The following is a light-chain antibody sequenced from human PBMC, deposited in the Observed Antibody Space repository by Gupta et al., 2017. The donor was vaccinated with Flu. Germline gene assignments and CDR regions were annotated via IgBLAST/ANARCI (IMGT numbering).Light chain of an antibody. CDR3: QQYDNWPQT. CDR2: GAS. Sequence: GERVTLSCRASRSVADYLAWYQQKPGQAPRLLSYGASTRATGIPTRFSGSGSETEFTLTISSLQAEDFAVDNCQQYDNWPQTFGQGTKV. CDR1: RSVADY. V-gene: IGKV3D-15*01. J-gene: IGKJ1*01.